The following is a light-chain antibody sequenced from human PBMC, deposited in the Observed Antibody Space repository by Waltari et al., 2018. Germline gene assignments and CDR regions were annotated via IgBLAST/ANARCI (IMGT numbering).Light chain of an antibody. CDR3: QQYDNWPLT. CDR2: AAS. J-gene: IGKJ2*01. Sequence: ETVMTQSPATLSVSPGERVTLSCRASQSVSSNVAWYQQRPGRAPRILFYAASTRATGLAARFSGSGSGTQFTLTISSLQSEDFAVYFCQQYDNWPLTFGQGTKLEIK. CDR1: QSVSSN. V-gene: IGKV3-15*01.